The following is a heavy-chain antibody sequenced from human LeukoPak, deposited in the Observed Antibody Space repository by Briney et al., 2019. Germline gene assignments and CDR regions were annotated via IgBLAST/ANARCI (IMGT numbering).Heavy chain of an antibody. V-gene: IGHV3-23*01. CDR3: AKPSGRHPNYHFDS. D-gene: IGHD1-7*01. CDR2: ISDSGGST. Sequence: GGSLRLSCGASGFTFRTYAMSWVRLAPGKGLEWVSAISDSGGSTYYADSVKGRFTISRDNSKNTLYLQMHSLRAEDTAVYYCAKPSGRHPNYHFDSWGQGTLVTVSS. J-gene: IGHJ4*02. CDR1: GFTFRTYA.